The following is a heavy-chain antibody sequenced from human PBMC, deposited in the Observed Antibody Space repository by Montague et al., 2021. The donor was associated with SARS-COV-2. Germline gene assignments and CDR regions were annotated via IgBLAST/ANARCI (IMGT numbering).Heavy chain of an antibody. CDR2: IGWRSGSI. CDR1: GFTFDDYV. Sequence: SLRLSCAASGFTFDDYVMHWVRQAPGKGLEWVSGIGWRSGSIGYADSAKGRFTISRDNAKNSLYLQTNSLRAEDTALYHCAKGQKIQWLVFNSAPDWFDPWGQGTLVTVSS. J-gene: IGHJ5*02. D-gene: IGHD5-12*01. V-gene: IGHV3-9*01. CDR3: AKGQKIQWLVFNSAPDWFDP.